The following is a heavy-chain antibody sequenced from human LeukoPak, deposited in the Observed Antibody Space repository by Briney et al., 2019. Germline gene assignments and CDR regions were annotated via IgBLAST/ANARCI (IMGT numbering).Heavy chain of an antibody. D-gene: IGHD6-13*01. Sequence: GGSLRLSYAASGFTFSSYGMHWVRQAPGKGLEWVAFIRYDGSNKYYADSVKGRFTISRDNSKNTLYLQMNSLRAEDTAVYYCAKGAPHSRPGWFDPWGQGTLVTVSS. V-gene: IGHV3-30*02. CDR1: GFTFSSYG. CDR3: AKGAPHSRPGWFDP. J-gene: IGHJ5*02. CDR2: IRYDGSNK.